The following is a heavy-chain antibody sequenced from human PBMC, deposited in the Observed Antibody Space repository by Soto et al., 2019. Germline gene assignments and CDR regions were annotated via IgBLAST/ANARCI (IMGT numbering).Heavy chain of an antibody. CDR3: ARGRLGVFDY. J-gene: IGHJ4*02. D-gene: IGHD2-8*01. Sequence: QVQLVQSGGEVKKPGASVKLSCKASGYTFTSYGISWVRQAPGQGLEWMGWISVYYGNTNSAQKFQGRVTMTTETSTSTAYMELRSLRSDDTAVYYCARGRLGVFDYWGQGTLVTVSS. CDR1: GYTFTSYG. V-gene: IGHV1-18*04. CDR2: ISVYYGNT.